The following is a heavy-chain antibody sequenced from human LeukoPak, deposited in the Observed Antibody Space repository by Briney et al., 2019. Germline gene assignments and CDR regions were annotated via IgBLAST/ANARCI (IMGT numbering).Heavy chain of an antibody. CDR1: GFTFSSYS. CDR2: MSGSGNTI. CDR3: ARVDLAGMDV. Sequence: GGSLRLSCAASGFTFSSYSMNWVRQAPGKGLKWVSYMSGSGNTIYYADSVKARFTISRDNAKNSLFLQMNSLRVEDTAVYYCARVDLAGMDVWGQGTTVTVSS. V-gene: IGHV3-48*04. J-gene: IGHJ6*02.